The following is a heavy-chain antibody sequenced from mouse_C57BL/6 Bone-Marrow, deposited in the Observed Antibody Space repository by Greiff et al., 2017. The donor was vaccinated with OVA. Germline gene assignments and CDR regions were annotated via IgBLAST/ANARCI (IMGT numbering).Heavy chain of an antibody. CDR2: ISYDGSN. CDR1: GYSITSGYY. CDR3: ARGPETYYYAMDY. J-gene: IGHJ4*01. Sequence: EVKVEESGPGLVKPSQSLSLTCSVTGYSITSGYYWNWIRQFPGNKLEWMGYISYDGSNNYNPSLKNRISITRDTSKNQFFLKLNSVTTEDTATYYCARGPETYYYAMDYWGQGTSVTVSS. V-gene: IGHV3-6*01.